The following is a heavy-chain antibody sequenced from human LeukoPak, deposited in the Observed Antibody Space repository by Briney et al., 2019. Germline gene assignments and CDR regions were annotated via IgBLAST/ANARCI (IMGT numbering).Heavy chain of an antibody. V-gene: IGHV1-69*04. CDR1: GGTFTSYT. J-gene: IGHJ5*02. CDR3: ARERKTYYYDSSGYPLGFDP. Sequence: GSSVKVSCKVSGGTFTSYTISWVRQAPGQGLEWMGRIIPILGIANYAQKFQGRVTITADKSTSTAYMELSSLRSEDTAVYYCARERKTYYYDSSGYPLGFDPWGQGTLVTVSS. D-gene: IGHD3-22*01. CDR2: IIPILGIA.